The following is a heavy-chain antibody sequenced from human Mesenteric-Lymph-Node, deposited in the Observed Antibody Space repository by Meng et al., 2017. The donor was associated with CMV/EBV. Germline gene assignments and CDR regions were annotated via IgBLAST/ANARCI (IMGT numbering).Heavy chain of an antibody. J-gene: IGHJ3*02. V-gene: IGHV3-30*04. CDR2: ISYDRSNK. CDR3: AKAYYYDGSDAFDI. Sequence: GESLKISCAASGFTFSSYAMHWVRQAPGKGLEWVAVISYDRSNKYYADSVKGRFTISRDNSKNTLYLQMNSLRVEDTAIYYCAKAYYYDGSDAFDIWGQGTMVTVSS. D-gene: IGHD3-22*01. CDR1: GFTFSSYA.